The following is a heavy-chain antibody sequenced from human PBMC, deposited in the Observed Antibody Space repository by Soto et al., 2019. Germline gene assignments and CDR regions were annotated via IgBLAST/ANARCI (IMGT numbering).Heavy chain of an antibody. CDR1: GGTFSSYA. J-gene: IGHJ6*02. CDR2: IIPIFGTA. CDR3: ARESDSSSSRYYYGMDV. V-gene: IGHV1-69*13. D-gene: IGHD6-6*01. Sequence: SVKVSCKASGGTFSSYAISWVRQAPGQGLEWMGGIIPIFGTANYAQKFQGRVTITADESTSTAYMELSSLRSEDTAVYYCARESDSSSSRYYYGMDVWGQGTTVTVSS.